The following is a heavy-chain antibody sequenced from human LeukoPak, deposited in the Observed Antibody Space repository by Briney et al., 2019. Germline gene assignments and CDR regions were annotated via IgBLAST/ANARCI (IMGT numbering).Heavy chain of an antibody. CDR1: GYTFTGYY. J-gene: IGHJ5*02. V-gene: IGHV1-2*02. D-gene: IGHD2-2*02. CDR2: INPNSGGT. CDR3: ARDAGGYQLLYRPNWFDP. Sequence: ASVKVSCKASGYTFTGYYIHWVRQAPGQGLEWMGWINPNSGGTNYAQKFQGRVTMTRDTSISTAYMELSRLRSDDTAVYYCARDAGGYQLLYRPNWFDPWGQGTLVTVSS.